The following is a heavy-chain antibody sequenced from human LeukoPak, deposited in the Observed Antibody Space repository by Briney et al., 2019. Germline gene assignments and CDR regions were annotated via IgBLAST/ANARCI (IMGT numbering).Heavy chain of an antibody. CDR1: GYSFTSYW. J-gene: IGHJ4*02. CDR2: IDPSDSYT. CDR3: ARQTVAGTDY. D-gene: IGHD6-19*01. V-gene: IGHV5-10-1*01. Sequence: GASLLISCKGSGYSFTSYWISWVRQLPGKGLEWMGRIDPSDSYTNYSPSFQGHVTISADKSISTAYLQWSSLKASDTAMYYCARQTVAGTDYWGQGTLVTVSS.